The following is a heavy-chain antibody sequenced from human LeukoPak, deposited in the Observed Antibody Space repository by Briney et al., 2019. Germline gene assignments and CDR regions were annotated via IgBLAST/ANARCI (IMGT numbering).Heavy chain of an antibody. J-gene: IGHJ4*02. CDR2: IYTSGST. Sequence: SQTLSLTCTVSGVSISSGSYYWSWIRQPAGKGLEWIGRIYTSGSTNYNPSLKSRVTISVDTSKNQFSLKLSSVTAADTAVYYCARHLYCSGGSCSTANDFDYWGQGTLVTVSS. D-gene: IGHD2-15*01. CDR3: ARHLYCSGGSCSTANDFDY. CDR1: GVSISSGSYY. V-gene: IGHV4-61*02.